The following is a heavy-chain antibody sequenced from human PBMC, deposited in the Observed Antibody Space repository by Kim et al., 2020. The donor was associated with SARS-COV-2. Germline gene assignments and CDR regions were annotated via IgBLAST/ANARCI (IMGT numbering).Heavy chain of an antibody. V-gene: IGHV5-51*01. D-gene: IGHD2-15*01. CDR3: ARRGFCSGGSCYAAFDI. Sequence: GESLKISCQGFGNTFTNYWFGWVRQRPGKGLEWMGIIYPGDSYTTYNPSFEGQVTISANKSISTAYLQWGSLRASEAAMYYCARRGFCSGGSCYAAFDIWGPGKVGNVS. CDR2: IYPGDSYT. J-gene: IGHJ3*02. CDR1: GNTFTNYW.